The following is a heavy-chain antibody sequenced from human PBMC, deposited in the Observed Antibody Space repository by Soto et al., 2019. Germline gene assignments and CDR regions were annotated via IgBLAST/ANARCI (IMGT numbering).Heavy chain of an antibody. CDR1: GFTFSSYG. Sequence: QVQLVESGGGVVQPGRSLRLSCAASGFTFSSYGMHWVRQAPGKGLEWVAVIWYDGSNKYYADSVKGRFTISRDNSKNTLYLQMNSLRAEETAVYYCARDTSWYFDLWGRGTMVTVSS. J-gene: IGHJ2*01. V-gene: IGHV3-33*01. CDR3: ARDTSWYFDL. CDR2: IWYDGSNK. D-gene: IGHD1-1*01.